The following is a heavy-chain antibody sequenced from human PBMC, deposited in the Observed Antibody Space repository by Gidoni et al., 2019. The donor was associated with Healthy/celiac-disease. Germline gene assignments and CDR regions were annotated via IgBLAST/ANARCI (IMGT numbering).Heavy chain of an antibody. D-gene: IGHD3-10*01. CDR3: ARHNSPLLWFGECFDY. Sequence: EVQLVQSGAEVKTPGESLRISCKGSGYSFTSYWISWVRQMPGKGLEWMGRIDPSDSYTNYSPSFQGHVTISADKSISTAYLQWSSLKASDTAMYYCARHNSPLLWFGECFDYWGQGTLVTVSS. V-gene: IGHV5-10-1*01. CDR2: IDPSDSYT. CDR1: GYSFTSYW. J-gene: IGHJ4*02.